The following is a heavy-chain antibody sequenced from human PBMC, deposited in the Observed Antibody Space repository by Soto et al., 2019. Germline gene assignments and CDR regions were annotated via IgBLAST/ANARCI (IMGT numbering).Heavy chain of an antibody. CDR2: INSDGSST. CDR3: ARALVVVTAKSAFDI. Sequence: GGSLRLSCAASGFTFSSYWMHWVRQAPGKGLVWVSRINSDGSSTSYADSVKGRFTISRDNAKNTLYLQMNSLRAEDTAVYYCARALVVVTAKSAFDIWGQGTMVTVSS. D-gene: IGHD2-21*02. V-gene: IGHV3-74*01. CDR1: GFTFSSYW. J-gene: IGHJ3*02.